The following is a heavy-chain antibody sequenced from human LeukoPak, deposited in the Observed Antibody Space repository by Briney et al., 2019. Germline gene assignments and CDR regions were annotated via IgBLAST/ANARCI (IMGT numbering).Heavy chain of an antibody. CDR3: AVDFWSGYYRMDY. V-gene: IGHV4-34*01. D-gene: IGHD3-3*01. J-gene: IGHJ4*02. CDR1: GGSFSGYY. CDR2: INHSGST. Sequence: SETLSLTCAVYGGSFSGYYWSWIRQPPGKGLEWIGEINHSGSTNYNPSLKSRVTISVDTSKNQFSLKLSSVTAADTAVYYCAVDFWSGYYRMDYWGQGTLVTDSS.